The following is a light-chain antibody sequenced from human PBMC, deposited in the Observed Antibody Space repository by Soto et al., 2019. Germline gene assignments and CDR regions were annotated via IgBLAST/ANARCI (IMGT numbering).Light chain of an antibody. CDR1: QTVSSY. Sequence: DIPLTQSPSSLSASVGDRVNITCRASQTVSSYLNWYQQKPGTVPKLLIYATSNLQSGVPSRFSGRGFGTDFTLTISSLQPEDFATYYRQQSGTTPSFGQGTRLEI. CDR3: QQSGTTPS. J-gene: IGKJ5*01. CDR2: ATS. V-gene: IGKV1-39*01.